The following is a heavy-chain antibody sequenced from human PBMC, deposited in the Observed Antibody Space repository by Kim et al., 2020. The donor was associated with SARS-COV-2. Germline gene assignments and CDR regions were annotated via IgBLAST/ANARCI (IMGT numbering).Heavy chain of an antibody. V-gene: IGHV4-30-2*05. CDR3: ARVRGTIVGASYYYYGMDV. J-gene: IGHJ6*02. D-gene: IGHD1-26*01. Sequence: SRVTISVDTSKNQLSLKLSSVTAADTAVYYCARVRGTIVGASYYYYGMDVWGQGTTVTVSS.